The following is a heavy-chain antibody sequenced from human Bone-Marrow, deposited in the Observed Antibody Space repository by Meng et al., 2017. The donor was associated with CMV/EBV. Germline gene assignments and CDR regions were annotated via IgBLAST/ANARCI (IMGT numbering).Heavy chain of an antibody. CDR1: GYTFTGYY. CDR3: ARDLDYGDYASDY. Sequence: VQLVQSGAEVKKPGASVKVSCKASGYTFTGYYIHWVRQAPGQGLEWMGWINPNSGGTNYAQKFQGRVTMTRDTSISTAYMELSRLRSDDTAVYYCARDLDYGDYASDYWGQGTLVTVSS. J-gene: IGHJ4*02. D-gene: IGHD4-17*01. CDR2: INPNSGGT. V-gene: IGHV1-2*02.